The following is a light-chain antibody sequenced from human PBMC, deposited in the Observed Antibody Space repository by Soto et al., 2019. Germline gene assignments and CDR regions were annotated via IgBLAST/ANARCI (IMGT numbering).Light chain of an antibody. J-gene: IGLJ1*01. CDR3: SSYTASTTPYV. CDR2: EVS. V-gene: IGLV2-14*01. Sequence: LTQPASVSGSPGQSITISCIGTSSDIGTYNYVSWYQQHPGKAPKLMLYEVSNRPSGVSNRFSGSKSGITASLTISGLQAEDEADYYCSSYTASTTPYVFGTGTRSSS. CDR1: SSDIGTYNY.